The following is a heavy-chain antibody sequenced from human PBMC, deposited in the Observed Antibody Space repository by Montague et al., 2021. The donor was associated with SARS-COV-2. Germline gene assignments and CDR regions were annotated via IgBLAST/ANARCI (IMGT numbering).Heavy chain of an antibody. CDR2: IYYRGST. Sequence: SETLSLTCNVSGGSISTNYWSWIRQPPGKGLEWIGYIYYRGSTNYNPSLKSRITMSVDTSKNQFSLKVSSVTAADTAVYYCAREGQYNWFDAWGQGKLVTVSS. CDR3: AREGQYNWFDA. V-gene: IGHV4-59*01. D-gene: IGHD6-19*01. J-gene: IGHJ5*02. CDR1: GGSISTNY.